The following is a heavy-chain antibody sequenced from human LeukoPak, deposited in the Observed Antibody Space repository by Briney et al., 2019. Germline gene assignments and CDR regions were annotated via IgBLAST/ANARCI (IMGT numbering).Heavy chain of an antibody. CDR2: IYYSGST. CDR3: ARFSPDYCSGGSCYSVCAFDI. J-gene: IGHJ3*02. V-gene: IGHV4-59*01. CDR1: GGSFSGYY. D-gene: IGHD2-15*01. Sequence: PSETLSLTCAVYGGSFSGYYWSWIRQPPGKGLEWIGYIYYSGSTNYNPSLKSRVTISVDTSKNQFSLKLSSVTAADTAVYYCARFSPDYCSGGSCYSVCAFDIWGQGTMVTVSS.